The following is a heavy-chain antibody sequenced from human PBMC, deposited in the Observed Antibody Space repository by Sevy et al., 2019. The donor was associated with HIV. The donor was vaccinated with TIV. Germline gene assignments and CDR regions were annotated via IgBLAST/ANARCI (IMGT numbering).Heavy chain of an antibody. D-gene: IGHD2-15*01. CDR2: LSFCCGKI. V-gene: IGHV3-23*01. Sequence: EGSLRLSCAASGFAFYEYSMSWIRQAPGKGLEWVATLSFCCGKINYAHSLKGRFTISRDNSKNSFYLQMDNLRVEDTALYYCASERWSRRHDYWGQGTRVTVSS. J-gene: IGHJ4*02. CDR1: GFAFYEYS. CDR3: ASERWSRRHDY.